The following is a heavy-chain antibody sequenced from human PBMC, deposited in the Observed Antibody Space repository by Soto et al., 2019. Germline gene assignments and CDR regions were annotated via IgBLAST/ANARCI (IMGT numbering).Heavy chain of an antibody. Sequence: QVQLVESGGGVVQPGRSLRLSCAASGFTFSSYAMHWVRQAPGKGLEWVAVISYDGSNKYYADSVKGRFTISRDNSKXTXYLQMNSLXAXXXXXXXXXRXIAQSGFDPWGQGTLVTVSS. CDR2: ISYDGSNK. CDR3: XRXIAQSGFDP. J-gene: IGHJ5*02. D-gene: IGHD6-13*01. CDR1: GFTFSSYA. V-gene: IGHV3-30-3*01.